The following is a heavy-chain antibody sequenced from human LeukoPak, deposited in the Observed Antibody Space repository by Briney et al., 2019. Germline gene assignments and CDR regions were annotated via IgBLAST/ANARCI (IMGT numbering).Heavy chain of an antibody. CDR1: GFTFSSYA. Sequence: GGSLRLSCAASGFTFSSYAMSWVRQAPGKGLEWVSAISGSGGSTYYADSVKGRFTISRDNSKNTLCLQMNSLRAEDTAVYYCAKDQGYSSGWPKRWFDPWGQGTLVTVSS. CDR2: ISGSGGST. V-gene: IGHV3-23*01. J-gene: IGHJ5*02. CDR3: AKDQGYSSGWPKRWFDP. D-gene: IGHD6-19*01.